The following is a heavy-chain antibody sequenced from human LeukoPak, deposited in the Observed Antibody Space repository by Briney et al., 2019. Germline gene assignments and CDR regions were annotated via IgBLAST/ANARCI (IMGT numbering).Heavy chain of an antibody. CDR1: GDSVSSTYGA. CDR2: TYYKSKWYN. Sequence: SQTLSLTCDISGDSVSSTYGAWTWIRRSPSRGLEWLGRTYYKSKWYNDYAVSVKSRISINPDTSKNQFSLQLKSVTSEDTAVYYCAREQWRSGWYDYWGQGTLVTVSS. J-gene: IGHJ4*02. CDR3: AREQWRSGWYDY. D-gene: IGHD6-19*01. V-gene: IGHV6-1*01.